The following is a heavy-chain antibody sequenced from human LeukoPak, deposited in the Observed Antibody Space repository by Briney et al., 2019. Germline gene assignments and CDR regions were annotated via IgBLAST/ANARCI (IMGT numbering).Heavy chain of an antibody. D-gene: IGHD3-22*01. CDR3: ARWLAGNYYDSSGHPHPPYNWFDP. J-gene: IGHJ5*02. V-gene: IGHV1-69*13. CDR2: IIPIFGTA. Sequence: SVKVSCKTSGGTFRSFPISWVRQAPGQGLEWMGGIIPIFGTANYAQKFQGRVTITADESTTTAYMELRSLRSDDTAVYYCARWLAGNYYDSSGHPHPPYNWFDPWGQGTLVTVSS. CDR1: GGTFRSFP.